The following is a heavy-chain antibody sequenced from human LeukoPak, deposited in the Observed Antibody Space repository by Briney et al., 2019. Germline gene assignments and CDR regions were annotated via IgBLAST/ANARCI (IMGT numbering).Heavy chain of an antibody. Sequence: HEASVKVSCKASGYTFTGYYMHWVRQAPGRGLEWMGWINPNTGGTNYAQKFQGRVTMTRDTTISTAYMELSRLTSDDTAIYYCASYPRYSSSPPFDYWGEGTLVTVSS. CDR1: GYTFTGYY. D-gene: IGHD6-19*01. CDR3: ASYPRYSSSPPFDY. CDR2: INPNTGGT. J-gene: IGHJ4*02. V-gene: IGHV1-2*02.